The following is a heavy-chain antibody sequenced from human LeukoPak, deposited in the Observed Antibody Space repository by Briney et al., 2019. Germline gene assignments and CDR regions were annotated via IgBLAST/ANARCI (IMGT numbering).Heavy chain of an antibody. CDR1: GGSFSGYY. CDR2: INHSGST. J-gene: IGHJ4*02. Sequence: PSETLSLTCAVYGGSFSGYYWSWIRQPPGKGLEWIGEINHSGSTNYNPSLKSRVTISVDTSKNQFSLKLSSVTAADTAVYYCARFSRQGFDYWGQGTLVTVSS. V-gene: IGHV4-34*01. CDR3: ARFSRQGFDY.